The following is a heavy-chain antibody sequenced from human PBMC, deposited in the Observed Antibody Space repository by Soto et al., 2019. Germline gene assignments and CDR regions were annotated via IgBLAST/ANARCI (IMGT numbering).Heavy chain of an antibody. V-gene: IGHV4-34*01. D-gene: IGHD6-13*01. Sequence: PSETLSLTCAVYGGSFSGYYWSWIRQPPGKGLEWIGEINHSGSTNYNPSLKSRVTISVDTSKNQFSLKLSSVTAADTAVYYCARGRRVSSWYLVDKGGEDYYYMDVWGKGTTVTVSS. CDR3: ARGRRVSSWYLVDKGGEDYYYMDV. CDR1: GGSFSGYY. J-gene: IGHJ6*03. CDR2: INHSGST.